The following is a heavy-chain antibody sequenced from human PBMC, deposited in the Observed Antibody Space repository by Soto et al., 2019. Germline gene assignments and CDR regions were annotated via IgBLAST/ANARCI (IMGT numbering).Heavy chain of an antibody. J-gene: IGHJ6*02. V-gene: IGHV1-18*01. CDR2: ISAYNGNT. CDR1: GYTFTSYG. Sequence: QVQLVQSGAEVKKPGASVKVSCKASGYTFTSYGISWVRQAPGQGLEWMGWISAYNGNTNYAQKLQGRVTMTTDTAPSTDYLELRRLRCDDTAVYSCARTYGVSITIFGVVIIDYYGMDVWGQGTTVTVSS. CDR3: ARTYGVSITIFGVVIIDYYGMDV. D-gene: IGHD3-3*01.